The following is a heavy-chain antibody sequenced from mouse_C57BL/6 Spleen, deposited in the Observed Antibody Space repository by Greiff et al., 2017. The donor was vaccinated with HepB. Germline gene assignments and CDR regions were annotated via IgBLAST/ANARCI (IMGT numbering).Heavy chain of an antibody. CDR3: ARDLYQSYAMDY. CDR2: ISDGGSYS. D-gene: IGHD2-1*01. J-gene: IGHJ4*01. CDR1: GFTFSSYA. V-gene: IGHV5-4*01. Sequence: EVKLVESGGGLVKPGGSLKLSCAASGFTFSSYAMSWVRQTPEKRLEWVATISDGGSYSYYPDNVKGRFTISRDNAKNNLYLQMSHLKSEDTAMYYCARDLYQSYAMDYWGQGTSVTVSS.